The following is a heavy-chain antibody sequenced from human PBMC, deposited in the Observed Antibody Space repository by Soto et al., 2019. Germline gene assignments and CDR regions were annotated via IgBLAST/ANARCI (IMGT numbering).Heavy chain of an antibody. Sequence: GSLRLSCAASGFTFSSYAMSWVRQAPGKGLEWVSAISGSGGSTYYADSVKGRFTISRDNSKNTLYLQMNSLRAEDTAVYYCAKGPYSYCSGGSCYSVRYYYGMDVWGQGTTVTVSS. J-gene: IGHJ6*02. CDR3: AKGPYSYCSGGSCYSVRYYYGMDV. CDR1: GFTFSSYA. CDR2: ISGSGGST. D-gene: IGHD2-15*01. V-gene: IGHV3-23*01.